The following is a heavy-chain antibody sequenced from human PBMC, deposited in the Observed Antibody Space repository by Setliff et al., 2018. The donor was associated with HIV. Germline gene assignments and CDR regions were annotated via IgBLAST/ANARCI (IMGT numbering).Heavy chain of an antibody. CDR1: RASIGSNSYF. Sequence: SETLSLTCTVSRASIGSNSYFWGWIRQPPGKGLEWIGNIYYTGNTYYNPSLQSRVTISLDTSKNQFSLRLNSVTAADTAVYYCARPRRVRSRAWYWFDIWGRGTLVTVSS. CDR2: IYYTGNT. J-gene: IGHJ5*02. V-gene: IGHV4-39*01. D-gene: IGHD6-19*01. CDR3: ARPRRVRSRAWYWFDI.